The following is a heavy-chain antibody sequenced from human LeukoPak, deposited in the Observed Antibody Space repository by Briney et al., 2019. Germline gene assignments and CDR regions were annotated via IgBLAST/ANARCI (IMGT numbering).Heavy chain of an antibody. Sequence: GGSLRLSCTASGIDFRASGMHWVRQAPGMGLEWVTFIQTDGRDKYYAASVAGRFTISRDNSKNTVYLNMNNLRPDDTALYYCAREGGTVVIGRFDYWGQGTLVTVSS. V-gene: IGHV3-30*02. CDR1: GIDFRASG. D-gene: IGHD2-2*01. CDR3: AREGGTVVIGRFDY. J-gene: IGHJ4*02. CDR2: IQTDGRDK.